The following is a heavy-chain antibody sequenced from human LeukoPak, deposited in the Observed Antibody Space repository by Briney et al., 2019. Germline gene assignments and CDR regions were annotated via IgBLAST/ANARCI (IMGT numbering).Heavy chain of an antibody. CDR3: ARDFYNYDSSGYYAPPGGY. D-gene: IGHD3-22*01. V-gene: IGHV1-46*03. Sequence: ASVKVSCKASGYTFTSYYMHWVRQAPGQGLEWMGIINPSGGSTSYAQKFQGRVTMTRDTSTSTVYMELSSLRSEDTAVYYCARDFYNYDSSGYYAPPGGYWGQGTLVTVSS. CDR1: GYTFTSYY. J-gene: IGHJ4*02. CDR2: INPSGGST.